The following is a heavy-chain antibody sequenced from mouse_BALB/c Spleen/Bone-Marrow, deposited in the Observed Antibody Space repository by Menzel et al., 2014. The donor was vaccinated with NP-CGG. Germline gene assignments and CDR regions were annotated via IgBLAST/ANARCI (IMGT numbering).Heavy chain of an antibody. V-gene: IGHV5-9-4*01. CDR3: ARSPQRDYAMDY. D-gene: IGHD3-2*02. J-gene: IGHJ4*01. Sequence: EVQGVESGGGLVKPGGSLKLSCAASGFTFSSYAMSWVRQSPEKRLEGVAEISSGGSYTYYPDTVTGRFTISRDNAKNAQYLEMSSLRSEDAAMYYCARSPQRDYAMDYWGQGTSVTVSS. CDR1: GFTFSSYA. CDR2: ISSGGSYT.